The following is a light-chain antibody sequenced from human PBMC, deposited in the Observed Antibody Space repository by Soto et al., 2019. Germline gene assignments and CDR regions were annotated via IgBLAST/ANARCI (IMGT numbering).Light chain of an antibody. CDR2: AAS. CDR3: QQYYNYPRAWT. Sequence: IRMTQSPSSFSASTGDRVTITCRASQGISSYLAWYQQKPGKAPKLLIYAASTLQSGVPSRFSGSGSGTDFPLTISCLQSEDFATYYCQQYYNYPRAWTFGQGTKVEIK. J-gene: IGKJ1*01. V-gene: IGKV1-8*01. CDR1: QGISSY.